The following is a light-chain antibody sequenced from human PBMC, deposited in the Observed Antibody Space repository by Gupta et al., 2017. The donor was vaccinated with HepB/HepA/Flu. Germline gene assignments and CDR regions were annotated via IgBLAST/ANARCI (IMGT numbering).Light chain of an antibody. CDR3: HHRSNCPIS. J-gene: IGKJ5*01. Sequence: EIVLTQSPATMSLSPGERATLSCRASQSVGSYLAWYQQKPGQAPRLLINDASKRASGFPDRFSGSGSGTDFTLSINSREPEDFAFYYCHHRSNCPISFGQGTHMDIK. CDR2: DAS. CDR1: QSVGSY. V-gene: IGKV3-11*01.